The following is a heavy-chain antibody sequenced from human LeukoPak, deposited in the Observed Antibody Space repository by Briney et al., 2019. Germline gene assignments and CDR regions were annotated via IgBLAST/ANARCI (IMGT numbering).Heavy chain of an antibody. CDR2: INHSGST. J-gene: IGHJ4*02. Sequence: SETLSLTCAIYVGSFSGYYGSWIRQPPGKGLEWIGEINHSGSTNYNPSLKSRVTISVDTSKNQFSLKLSSVTAADTAVYYCASDNTAMFDWGQGTLVTVSS. V-gene: IGHV4-34*01. CDR1: VGSFSGYY. D-gene: IGHD5-18*01. CDR3: ASDNTAMFD.